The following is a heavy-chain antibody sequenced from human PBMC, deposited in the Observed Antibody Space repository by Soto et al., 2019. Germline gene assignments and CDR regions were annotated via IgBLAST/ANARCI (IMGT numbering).Heavy chain of an antibody. J-gene: IGHJ4*02. CDR2: INPNSGGT. V-gene: IGHV1-2*02. CDR3: ARRKMATIDY. Sequence: VQLVESGGDLVKPGASVKVSCKASGYTFTGYYMHWVRQAPGQGLEWMGWINPNSGGTNYAQKFQGRVTMTRDTSISTAYMELSRLRSDDTAVYYCARRKMATIDYWGQGTLVTVSS. D-gene: IGHD5-12*01. CDR1: GYTFTGYY.